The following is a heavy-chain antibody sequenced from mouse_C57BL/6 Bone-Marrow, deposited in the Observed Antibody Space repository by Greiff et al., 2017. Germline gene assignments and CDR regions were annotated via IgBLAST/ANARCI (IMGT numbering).Heavy chain of an antibody. Sequence: QVQLQQPGAELVKPGASVKVSCKASGYTFTSYWMHWVKQRPGQGLEWIGRIHPSDSDTNYNNKFKGKATLTVDKSSSTAYMQLSSLTSEVAAVYCCAITNNGGFFADWGKGTLVTVSA. CDR3: AITNNGGFFAD. D-gene: IGHD1-3*01. V-gene: IGHV1-74*01. CDR2: IHPSDSDT. CDR1: GYTFTSYW. J-gene: IGHJ3*01.